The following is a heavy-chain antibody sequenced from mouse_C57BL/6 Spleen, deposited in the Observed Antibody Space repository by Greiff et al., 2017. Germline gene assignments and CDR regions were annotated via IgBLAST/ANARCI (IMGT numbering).Heavy chain of an antibody. CDR1: GYTFTSYW. CDR3: ARYYDYDGGHFDV. J-gene: IGHJ1*03. CDR2: IYPGSGST. D-gene: IGHD2-4*01. Sequence: QVQLQQPGAELVKPGASVKMSCKASGYTFTSYWITWVKQRPGQGLEWIGDIYPGSGSTNYNEKFKSKATLTVDTSSSTAYMQLSSLTSEDSAVYYCARYYDYDGGHFDVWGTGTTVTVSS. V-gene: IGHV1-55*01.